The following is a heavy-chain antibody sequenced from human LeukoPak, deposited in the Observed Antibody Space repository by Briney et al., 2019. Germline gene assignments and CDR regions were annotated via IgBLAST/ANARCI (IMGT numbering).Heavy chain of an antibody. CDR1: GGSISSGSYY. D-gene: IGHD6-13*01. V-gene: IGHV4-39*07. J-gene: IGHJ1*01. Sequence: PSQTLSLTCTVSGGSISSGSYYWSWIRQPPGKGLEWIGEINHSGSTNYNPSLKSRVTISVDTSKNQFSLKLSSVTAADTAVYYCARGSSWSKYFQHWGQGTLVTVSS. CDR2: INHSGST. CDR3: ARGSSWSKYFQH.